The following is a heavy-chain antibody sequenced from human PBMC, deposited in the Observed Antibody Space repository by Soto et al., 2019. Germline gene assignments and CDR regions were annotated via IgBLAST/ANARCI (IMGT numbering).Heavy chain of an antibody. V-gene: IGHV4-61*01. CDR2: IYYSGST. CDR3: ARYRRDSSGWYNWFDP. J-gene: IGHJ5*02. Sequence: QVQLQESGPGLVKPSETLSLTCTGSGVSVSSGSYYWSWIRQPPGKGLEWIGHIYYSGSTNYNPSLKRRLTISVDTAKNPFALKLSSVTAADTAVYYCARYRRDSSGWYNWFDPWGQGTLVTVSS. CDR1: GVSVSSGSYY. D-gene: IGHD6-19*01.